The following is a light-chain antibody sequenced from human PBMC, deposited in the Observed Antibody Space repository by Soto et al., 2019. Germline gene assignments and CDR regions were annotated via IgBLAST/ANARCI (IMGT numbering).Light chain of an antibody. V-gene: IGKV3-15*01. CDR1: QSVSSN. Sequence: EIVMTQSPATLPVSPGERSTLSCRASQSVSSNLAWYQQKPGQAPRLLIYGASTRATGIPARFSGSGSGTEFTLTISSLQPDDFATYYCQQYNSYSFGQGTKVDI. CDR3: QQYNSYS. CDR2: GAS. J-gene: IGKJ1*01.